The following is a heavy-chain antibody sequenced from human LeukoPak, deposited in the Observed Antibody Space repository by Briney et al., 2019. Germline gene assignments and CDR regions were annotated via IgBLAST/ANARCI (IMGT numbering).Heavy chain of an antibody. CDR2: VRNKPNGYTT. V-gene: IGHV3-72*01. J-gene: IGHJ4*02. Sequence: GGSLRLSCAASGFSISDHYMDWVRQAPGKGLEWVGRVRNKPNGYTTDYGTPVKGRFTISRDDSKNSLYLQMNSLTSEDTAVYYCTRVRHGDYFDYWGQGTLVSVSS. D-gene: IGHD4-17*01. CDR1: GFSISDHY. CDR3: TRVRHGDYFDY.